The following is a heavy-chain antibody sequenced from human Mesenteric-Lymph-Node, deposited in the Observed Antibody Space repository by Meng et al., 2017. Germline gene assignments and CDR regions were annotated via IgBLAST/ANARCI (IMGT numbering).Heavy chain of an antibody. Sequence: QVQLKQWGGEVLKPSETLSLTCSVYGGSLSGYYWSWIRQPPGKGLEWMGEVYHNGVTKYSPSLRSRVVISIDTSKNQFSLNLRSVSAADTAMYYCARGGATPMIIKYWGPGTLVTVSS. CDR2: VYHNGVT. V-gene: IGHV4-34*02. J-gene: IGHJ4*02. CDR1: GGSLSGYY. D-gene: IGHD3-10*01. CDR3: ARGGATPMIIKY.